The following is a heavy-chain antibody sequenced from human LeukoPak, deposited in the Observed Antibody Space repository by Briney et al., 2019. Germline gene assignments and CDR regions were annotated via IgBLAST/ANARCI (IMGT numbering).Heavy chain of an antibody. CDR2: IWYDGSNK. CDR1: GFTFSSYG. J-gene: IGHJ6*03. CDR3: AKSPRSGYSYGFGYYMDV. Sequence: GRSLRLSCAASGFTFSSYGMHWVRQAPGKGLEWVAVIWYDGSNKYYADSVKGRFTISRDNSKNTLYLQMNSLRAEDTALYYCAKSPRSGYSYGFGYYMDVWGKGTTVTVSS. V-gene: IGHV3-33*06. D-gene: IGHD5-18*01.